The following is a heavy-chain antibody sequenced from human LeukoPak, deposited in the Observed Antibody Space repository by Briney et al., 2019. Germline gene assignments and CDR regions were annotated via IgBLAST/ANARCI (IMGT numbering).Heavy chain of an antibody. D-gene: IGHD6-13*01. CDR1: GFSFSSYA. Sequence: GGSLRLSCAASGFSFSSYAMHWVRQAPGKGLEWVSVISYDGSNKYYADSVKGRFTISRDNSKNTLYLQMNSLRAEDTAVYYCARGIAAAGPRMGYYFDYWGQGTLVTVSS. CDR3: ARGIAAAGPRMGYYFDY. V-gene: IGHV3-30-3*01. J-gene: IGHJ4*02. CDR2: ISYDGSNK.